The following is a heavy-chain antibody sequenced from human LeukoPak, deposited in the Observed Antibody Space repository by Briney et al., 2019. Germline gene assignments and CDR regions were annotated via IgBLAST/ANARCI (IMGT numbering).Heavy chain of an antibody. V-gene: IGHV4-61*02. CDR3: AREKRAYSYGFRRGFDDYYYMDV. Sequence: SQTLSHTCTVSGASISSGSYYWSWIRQPAGKGPEWIGRIYTSGSTNYNPSLKSRVTLSVDTSKNQFSLKLSSVTAADTAVYYCAREKRAYSYGFRRGFDDYYYMDVWGKGTTVTVSS. CDR2: IYTSGST. CDR1: GASISSGSYY. D-gene: IGHD5-18*01. J-gene: IGHJ6*03.